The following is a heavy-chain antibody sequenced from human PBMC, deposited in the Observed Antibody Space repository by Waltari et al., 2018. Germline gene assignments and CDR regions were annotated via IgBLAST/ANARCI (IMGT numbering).Heavy chain of an antibody. D-gene: IGHD3-3*01. V-gene: IGHV1-69-2*01. CDR2: VDPEYGET. J-gene: IGHJ1*01. CDR1: GYSFTDQC. CDR3: MTLPIFGLVIKNY. Sequence: EVHLTQSGAEVKKPGATVKISCKASGYSFTDQCLPWVRKAPGKGPELIGRVDPEYGETTRAEKFEGRVTITADTSTDTAYMDLSRLRSEDTALYYCMTLPIFGLVIKNYWGQGTLVTVSS.